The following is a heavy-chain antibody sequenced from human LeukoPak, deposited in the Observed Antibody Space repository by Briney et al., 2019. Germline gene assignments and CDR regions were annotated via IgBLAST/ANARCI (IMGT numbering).Heavy chain of an antibody. J-gene: IGHJ6*03. CDR3: ASASGWGYYYYYMDV. D-gene: IGHD6-19*01. CDR1: AGSISSNSYY. CDR2: IYYSGST. V-gene: IGHV4-39*01. Sequence: SETLSLTCTVSAGSISSNSYYWGWIRQPPGKGLQWIGSIYYSGSTYYNPSLKSRVTISVDTSKNQFSLRLSSVTAADTAVYYCASASGWGYYYYYMDVWGKGTTVTVSS.